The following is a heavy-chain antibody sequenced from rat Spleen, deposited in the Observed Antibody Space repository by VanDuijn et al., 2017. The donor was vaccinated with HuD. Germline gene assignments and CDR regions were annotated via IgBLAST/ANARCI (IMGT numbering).Heavy chain of an antibody. V-gene: IGHV5-22*01. CDR2: ISYEVSST. CDR1: GFIFSDYY. CDR3: TRDHSFWDSYYPGGFAY. Sequence: EVQLVESGGGLVQPGRSLKLSCVASGFIFSDYYMAWVRQAPKKGLEWVASISYEVSSTYYGDSVKGRFTISRDNAKSTLYLQMNSLQTEDTAIYFCTRDHSFWDSYYPGGFAYWGQGTLVTVSS. D-gene: IGHD1-12*01. J-gene: IGHJ3*01.